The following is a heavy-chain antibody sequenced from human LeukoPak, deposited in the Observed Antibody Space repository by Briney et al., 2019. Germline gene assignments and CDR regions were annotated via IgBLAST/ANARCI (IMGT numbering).Heavy chain of an antibody. J-gene: IGHJ4*02. D-gene: IGHD3-22*01. CDR3: ARLFQRNELNYYDSSGYSLGY. CDR2: MNPNSGNT. Sequence: ASVKVSCKASGYTFTSSYMHWVRQATGQGLEWMGWMNPNSGNTGYAQKFQGRITITRNTSIRTAYMELSSLRSEDTAVYYCARLFQRNELNYYDSSGYSLGYWGQGTLVTVSS. CDR1: GYTFTSSY. V-gene: IGHV1-8*03.